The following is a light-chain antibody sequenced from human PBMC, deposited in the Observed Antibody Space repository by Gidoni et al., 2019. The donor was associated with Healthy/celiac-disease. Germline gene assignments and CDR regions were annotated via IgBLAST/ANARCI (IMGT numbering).Light chain of an antibody. CDR3: QQRSNWLLT. CDR1: QSVSSY. Sequence: EMVLTQSPATLSLSPGERATLACRASQSVSSYLAWYQQKPGQAPRLLIYDASNRATGIPARFSGSGSGPDFTLTISSLEPEDFAVYYCQQRSNWLLTFGGGTKVEIK. CDR2: DAS. J-gene: IGKJ4*01. V-gene: IGKV3-11*01.